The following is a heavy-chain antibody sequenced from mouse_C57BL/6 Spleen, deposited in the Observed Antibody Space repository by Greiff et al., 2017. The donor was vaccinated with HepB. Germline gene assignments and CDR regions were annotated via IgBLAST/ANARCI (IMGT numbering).Heavy chain of an antibody. J-gene: IGHJ3*01. D-gene: IGHD2-3*01. CDR2: IHPNSGST. CDR3: AREDDGYFAWFAY. V-gene: IGHV1-64*01. Sequence: PGQGLEWIGMIHPNSGSTNYNEKFKSKATLTVDKSSSTAYMQLSSLTSEDSAVYYCAREDDGYFAWFAYWGQGTLFTVSA.